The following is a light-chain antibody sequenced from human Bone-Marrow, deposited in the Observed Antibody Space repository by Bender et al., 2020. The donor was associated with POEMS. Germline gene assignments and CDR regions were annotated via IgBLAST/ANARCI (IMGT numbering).Light chain of an antibody. CDR2: EDT. CDR3: FSNAGSSV. CDR1: SSDIGTYNY. Sequence: QSALTQPASVSGSPGQSITISCTGGSSDIGTYNYVSWYQQHPGKAPKLIIYEDTKRPSGVSNRFSGSKSGSTASLTISGLQIEDEADYYCFSNAGSSVFGLGTKVTVL. J-gene: IGLJ1*01. V-gene: IGLV2-23*01.